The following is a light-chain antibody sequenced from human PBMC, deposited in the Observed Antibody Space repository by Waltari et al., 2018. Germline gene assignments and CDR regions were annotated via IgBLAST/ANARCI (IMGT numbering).Light chain of an antibody. CDR1: NGDVGGYYY. CDR3: TSYRSTNTRVI. CDR2: DVS. Sequence: QSALTQPASVSGSPGQSITISCTGINGDVGGYYYVSWYQQYPGKAPKLLIYDVSHRPRGVSRRFSASKSGNTASLTISGLQTEDEADYYCTSYRSTNTRVIFGGGTKLAVL. J-gene: IGLJ2*01. V-gene: IGLV2-14*03.